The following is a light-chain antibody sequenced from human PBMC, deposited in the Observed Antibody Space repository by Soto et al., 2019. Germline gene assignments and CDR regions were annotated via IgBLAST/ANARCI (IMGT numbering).Light chain of an antibody. CDR1: SSGVGGYNY. J-gene: IGLJ1*01. CDR3: SSYTSSSIFYV. V-gene: IGLV2-14*01. Sequence: QSALTQPASVSGSPGQSITISCTGTSSGVGGYNYVSWYQQHPGKAPKLMIYDVSNRPSGVSNRFSGSKSGNTASLTISGLQAEDEADYYCSSYTSSSIFYVFGTGTKLTVL. CDR2: DVS.